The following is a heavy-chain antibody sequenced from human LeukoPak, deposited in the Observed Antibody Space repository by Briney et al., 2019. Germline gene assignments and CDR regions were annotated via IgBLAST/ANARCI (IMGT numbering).Heavy chain of an antibody. CDR1: GFTFSSFD. Sequence: GGSLRLSCAASGFTFSSFDMHWVRHPTGQGLEWVSTIGTASDTYYPGSVEGRFTLSRDNAKDSLYLQMNSLTAGDTAVYYCARGPPRGKYYYMDVWGKGTTVTVSS. CDR3: ARGPPRGKYYYMDV. J-gene: IGHJ6*03. D-gene: IGHD1-1*01. V-gene: IGHV3-13*01. CDR2: IGTASDT.